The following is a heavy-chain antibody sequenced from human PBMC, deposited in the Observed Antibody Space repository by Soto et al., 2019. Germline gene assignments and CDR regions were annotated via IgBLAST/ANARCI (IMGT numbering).Heavy chain of an antibody. CDR3: ARGGYDILTGYYKIDY. V-gene: IGHV6-1*01. J-gene: IGHJ4*02. Sequence: PSQTLSLTCAISGDSVSSNSAAWNWIRQSPSRGLEWLGRTYYRSKWYNDYAVSVKSRITINPDTSKNQFSLQLNSVTPEDTAVYYCARGGYDILTGYYKIDYWGQGTLVTVSS. D-gene: IGHD3-9*01. CDR1: GDSVSSNSAA. CDR2: TYYRSKWYN.